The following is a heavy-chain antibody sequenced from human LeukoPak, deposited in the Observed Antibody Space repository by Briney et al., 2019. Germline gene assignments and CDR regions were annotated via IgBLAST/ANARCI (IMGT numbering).Heavy chain of an antibody. CDR1: GGTFISYA. CDR2: IIPILGTA. CDR3: ARDLRGYGMDV. V-gene: IGHV1-69*13. J-gene: IGHJ6*02. Sequence: GASVKVSCKASGGTFISYAISWVRQAPGQGLEWMGGIIPILGTANYAQKFQGRVTITADESTSTAYMELSSLRSEDTAVYYCARDLRGYGMDVWGQGTTVTVSS.